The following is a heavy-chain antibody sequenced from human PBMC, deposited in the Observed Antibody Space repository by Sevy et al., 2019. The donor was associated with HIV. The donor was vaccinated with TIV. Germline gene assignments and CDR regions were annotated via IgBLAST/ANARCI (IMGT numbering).Heavy chain of an antibody. CDR2: IKSDGSIT. CDR3: ARGRWGDYKDY. D-gene: IGHD4-17*01. CDR1: GFTFSSYW. J-gene: IGHJ4*02. V-gene: IGHV3-74*01. Sequence: GGSLRLSCAASGFTFSSYWMHWVRQAPGKGLFWVSRIKSDGSITNYADSVKGRFTISRDNAKNTRYLQMNSLRAEDTALYYCARGRWGDYKDYWGQGTVVTVSS.